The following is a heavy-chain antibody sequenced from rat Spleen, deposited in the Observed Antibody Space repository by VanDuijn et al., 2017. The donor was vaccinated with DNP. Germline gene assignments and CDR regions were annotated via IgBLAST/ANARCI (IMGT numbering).Heavy chain of an antibody. V-gene: IGHV5-31*01. Sequence: EVQLVESGGDLVQPGRSLKLSCVASEITFSNHWLTSIRQVPGKGLEWVASIASGGGGTYYPDSVRGRFTISRDNAKSTLYLQMDSLTSEDTATYYCTKPASYGGFWFAYWGQGTLVTVSS. J-gene: IGHJ3*01. CDR1: EITFSNHW. CDR3: TKPASYGGFWFAY. D-gene: IGHD1-11*01. CDR2: IASGGGGT.